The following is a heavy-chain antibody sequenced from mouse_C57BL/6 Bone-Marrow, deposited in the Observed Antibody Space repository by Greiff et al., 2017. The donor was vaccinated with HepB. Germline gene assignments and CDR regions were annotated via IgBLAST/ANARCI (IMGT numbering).Heavy chain of an antibody. D-gene: IGHD2-4*01. CDR1: GFSLTSYG. V-gene: IGHV2-5*01. CDR2: IWRGGST. J-gene: IGHJ3*01. CDR3: AKNDDYGRWFAY. Sequence: QVHVKQSGPGLVQPSQSLSITCTVSGFSLTSYGVHWVRQSPRKGLEWLGVIWRGGSTDYNAAFMSRLSITKDNSKSQVFFKMNSLQADDTAIYYCAKNDDYGRWFAYWGQGTLVTVSA.